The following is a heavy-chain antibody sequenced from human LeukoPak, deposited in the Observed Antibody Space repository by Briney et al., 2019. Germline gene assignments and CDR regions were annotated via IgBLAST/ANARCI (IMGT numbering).Heavy chain of an antibody. CDR1: GGSISSYY. J-gene: IGHJ5*02. D-gene: IGHD3-16*01. Sequence: PSETLSLTCTVSGGSISSYYWSWIRQPPGKGLEWIGYIYYSGSTNYNPSLKSRVTISVDTSKNQFSLKLSSVTAADTAVYYCARGPPYTSTRYNWFDPWGQGTLVTVSS. CDR2: IYYSGST. CDR3: ARGPPYTSTRYNWFDP. V-gene: IGHV4-59*01.